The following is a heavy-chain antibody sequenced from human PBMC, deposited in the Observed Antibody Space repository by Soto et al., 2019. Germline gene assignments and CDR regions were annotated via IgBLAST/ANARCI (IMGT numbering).Heavy chain of an antibody. CDR1: GGSISSSSYY. J-gene: IGHJ6*02. CDR2: IYYSGST. V-gene: IGHV4-39*01. Sequence: KSSETLSLTCTVSGGSISSSSYYWGWIRQPPGKGLEWIGSIYYSGSTYYNPSLKSRVTISVDTSKNQFSLKLSSVTAADTAVYYCASRAVTTSFEYYYYGMGVWGQGTTVTVSS. D-gene: IGHD4-4*01. CDR3: ASRAVTTSFEYYYYGMGV.